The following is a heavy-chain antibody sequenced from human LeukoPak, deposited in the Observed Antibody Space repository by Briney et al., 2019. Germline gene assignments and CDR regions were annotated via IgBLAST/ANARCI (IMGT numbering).Heavy chain of an antibody. CDR1: GFTFSSYW. CDR2: ISSTSSYI. D-gene: IGHD3-10*01. CDR3: ARDFAGIGSY. Sequence: GGSLRLSCAASGFTFSSYWMHWVRQAPGKGLEWVSSISSTSSYIYYADSVKGRFTISRDNAKNTLYLQMNSLRDEDTAVYYCARDFAGIGSYWGLGTLVTVSS. J-gene: IGHJ4*02. V-gene: IGHV3-21*01.